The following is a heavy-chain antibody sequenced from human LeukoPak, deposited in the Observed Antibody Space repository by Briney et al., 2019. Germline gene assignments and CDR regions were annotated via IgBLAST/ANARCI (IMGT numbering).Heavy chain of an antibody. Sequence: GGSLRLSCATSGFTFSSYAMSWIRQAPGKGLEWVSYISSSGSTIYYADSVKGRFTISRDNAKNSLYLQMNSLRAEDTAVYYCARDRNYYDSSGYYYWTRDAFDIWGQGTMVTVSS. J-gene: IGHJ3*02. CDR2: ISSSGSTI. V-gene: IGHV3-11*04. CDR3: ARDRNYYDSSGYYYWTRDAFDI. CDR1: GFTFSSYA. D-gene: IGHD3-22*01.